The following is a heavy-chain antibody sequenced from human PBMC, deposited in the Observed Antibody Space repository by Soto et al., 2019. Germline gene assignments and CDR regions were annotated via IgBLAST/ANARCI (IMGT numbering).Heavy chain of an antibody. CDR1: GYILSNYW. CDR3: ARRSDEAGGWFGP. Sequence: PGESLKISCRTSGYILSNYWITWLRHMPGQVLERVGTVDPSDSSAVYSPSFQGHVTISVDESVSTVYLHWDSLKASDTAIYYCARRSDEAGGWFGPWGQGTPVTVSS. D-gene: IGHD3-10*01. V-gene: IGHV5-10-1*01. J-gene: IGHJ5*02. CDR2: VDPSDSSA.